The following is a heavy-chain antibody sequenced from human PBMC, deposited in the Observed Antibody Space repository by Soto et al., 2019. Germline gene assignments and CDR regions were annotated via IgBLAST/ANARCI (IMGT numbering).Heavy chain of an antibody. CDR1: GFTFSSYA. D-gene: IGHD5-18*01. CDR2: ISGSGGST. J-gene: IGHJ5*02. V-gene: IGHV3-23*01. CDR3: AKDGRWYRYIAGDWFDP. Sequence: GGSLRLSCAASGFTFSSYAMSWVRQAPGKGLEWVSAISGSGGSTYYADSVKGRFTISRDNSKNTLYLQMNSLRAEDTAVYYCAKDGRWYRYIAGDWFDPWGQGTLVTVSS.